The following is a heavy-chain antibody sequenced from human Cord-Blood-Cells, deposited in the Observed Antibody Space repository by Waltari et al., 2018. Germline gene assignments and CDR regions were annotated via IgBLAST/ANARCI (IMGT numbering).Heavy chain of an antibody. Sequence: QLQLQESGPGLVKPSETLSLTCTVSGGSISSSSYYWGWIRQPPGKGLEWIGSIYYSGSTYYNPSLKSRVTISVDTSKNQFSLKLSSVTAADTAVYYCARETLDIVVVPAAPKMGWFDPWGQGTLVTVSS. D-gene: IGHD2-2*01. J-gene: IGHJ5*02. V-gene: IGHV4-39*02. CDR2: IYYSGST. CDR3: ARETLDIVVVPAAPKMGWFDP. CDR1: GGSISSSSYY.